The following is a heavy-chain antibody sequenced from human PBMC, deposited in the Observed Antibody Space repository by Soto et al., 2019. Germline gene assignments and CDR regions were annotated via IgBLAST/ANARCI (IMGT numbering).Heavy chain of an antibody. CDR3: ARAGTEVYFDY. V-gene: IGHV4-31*03. CDR1: GGSISSGGYY. CDR2: IYYSGST. Sequence: TSETLSLTCTVSGGSISSGGYYWSWIRQHPGKGLEWIGYIYYSGSTYYNPSLKSRVTISVDTSKNQFSLKLSSVTAADTAVYYCARAGTEVYFDYWGQGTLVTVSS. J-gene: IGHJ4*02.